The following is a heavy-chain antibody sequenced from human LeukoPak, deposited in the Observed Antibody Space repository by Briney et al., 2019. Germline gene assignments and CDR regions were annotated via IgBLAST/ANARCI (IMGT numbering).Heavy chain of an antibody. V-gene: IGHV1-3*01. Sequence: ASVKVSCKASGYTFTSYAMHWVRQAPGQRLEWMGWINAGNGNTKYSQKFQGRVTITRDTSASTAYMELSSLRSEDTAVYYCARMAAAGYDAFDIWGQGTMVTVSS. CDR2: INAGNGNT. CDR3: ARMAAAGYDAFDI. J-gene: IGHJ3*02. D-gene: IGHD6-13*01. CDR1: GYTFTSYA.